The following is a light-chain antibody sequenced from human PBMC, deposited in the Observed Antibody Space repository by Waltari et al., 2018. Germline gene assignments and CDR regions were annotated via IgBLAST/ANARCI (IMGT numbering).Light chain of an antibody. Sequence: DIHLTQSPSSLSASVGDRIIITCRASQNIVIYLNWYQHKAGNAPKPLIFVASTLQSGVPSRISGSGSGTDFTLTISNLQPEDSATYYCQQSYTIPTFGQGTRLEI. J-gene: IGKJ2*01. CDR2: VAS. CDR3: QQSYTIPT. V-gene: IGKV1-39*01. CDR1: QNIVIY.